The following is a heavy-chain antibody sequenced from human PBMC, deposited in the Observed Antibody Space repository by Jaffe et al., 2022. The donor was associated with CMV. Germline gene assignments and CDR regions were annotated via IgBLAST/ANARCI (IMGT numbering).Heavy chain of an antibody. Sequence: QLQLQESGPGLVKPSETLSLTCTVSGGSISSSSYYWGWIRQPPGKGLEWIGSIYYSGSTYYNPSLKSRVTISVDTSKNQFSLKLSSVTAADTAVYYCARHSYYYDSSGYSVWFDPWGQGTLVTVSS. V-gene: IGHV4-39*01. CDR3: ARHSYYYDSSGYSVWFDP. D-gene: IGHD3-22*01. CDR1: GGSISSSSYY. J-gene: IGHJ5*02. CDR2: IYYSGST.